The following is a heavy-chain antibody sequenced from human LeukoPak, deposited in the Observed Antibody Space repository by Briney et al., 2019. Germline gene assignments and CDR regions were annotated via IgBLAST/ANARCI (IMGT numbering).Heavy chain of an antibody. D-gene: IGHD1-26*01. Sequence: PSETLSLTCTVSGGSISSTSYYWGWIRQPPGKGLKWIGNTYYSGSTYYNPSLKSRVTISVDTSKNQFSLKLSSVTAADTAFYYCARRSGSYHFDYWGQGTLVTVSS. CDR2: TYYSGST. J-gene: IGHJ4*02. CDR1: GGSISSTSYY. V-gene: IGHV4-39*01. CDR3: ARRSGSYHFDY.